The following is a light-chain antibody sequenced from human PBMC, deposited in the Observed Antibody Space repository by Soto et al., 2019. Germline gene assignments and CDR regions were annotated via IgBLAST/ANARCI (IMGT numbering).Light chain of an antibody. CDR2: GVS. Sequence: QLTQSPYSVAASVGDRVTMTCRASQGLSGWLAWYQQKPGRAPKLLIFGVSTLQTGVPSRFSGSSSGTDFSLTISGLQAEDFATYYCQQAKTFPWTFGQGTKVEIK. CDR3: QQAKTFPWT. J-gene: IGKJ1*01. CDR1: QGLSGW. V-gene: IGKV1-12*01.